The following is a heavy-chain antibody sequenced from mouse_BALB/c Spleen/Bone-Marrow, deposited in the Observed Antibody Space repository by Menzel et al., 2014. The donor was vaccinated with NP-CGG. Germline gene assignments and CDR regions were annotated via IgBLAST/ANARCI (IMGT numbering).Heavy chain of an antibody. CDR3: ARRDDGYYYYAMDY. Sequence: QVQLKEPGAELVRPGTSVKVSCKASGYAFTNYLIEWVKQRPGQGLEWIGVINSGSGGPNYNEKFKGKATLTADKSSSTAYMQLSSLTSDDSAVYFCARRDDGYYYYAMDYWGQGTSVTVSS. V-gene: IGHV1-54*03. CDR2: INSGSGGP. J-gene: IGHJ4*01. D-gene: IGHD2-3*01. CDR1: GYAFTNYL.